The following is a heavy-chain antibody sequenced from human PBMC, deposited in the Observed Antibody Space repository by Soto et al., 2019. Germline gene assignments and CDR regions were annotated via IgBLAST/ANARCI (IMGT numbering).Heavy chain of an antibody. CDR1: GFTFGGFG. J-gene: IGHJ5*02. CDR3: LMFLARIGQKWIDL. CDR2: VDSSGTYT. V-gene: IGHV3-64*02. Sequence: GGSLRLSCAASGFTFGGFGMYWFRQAPGKGLQFVSAVDSSGTYTYYEDSVKGRFTISRDNSKNTLYLQMGSLRTEDMAVYYCLMFLARIGQKWIDLRGQGTLVTRSS. D-gene: IGHD3-10*02.